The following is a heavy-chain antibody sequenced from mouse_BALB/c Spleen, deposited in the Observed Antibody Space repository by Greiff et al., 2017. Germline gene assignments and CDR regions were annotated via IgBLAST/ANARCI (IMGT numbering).Heavy chain of an antibody. Sequence: LQQSGAELARPGASVKMSLKASGYTFTRYTMHEVKQRPGQGLEWIGYINPSSGYTNYNQKFKDKATLTADKSSSTAYMQLSSLTSEDSAVYYCARSWDGADYWGQGTTLTVSS. CDR3: ARSWDGADY. CDR2: INPSSGYT. V-gene: IGHV1-4*01. J-gene: IGHJ2*01. CDR1: GYTFTRYT. D-gene: IGHD4-1*01.